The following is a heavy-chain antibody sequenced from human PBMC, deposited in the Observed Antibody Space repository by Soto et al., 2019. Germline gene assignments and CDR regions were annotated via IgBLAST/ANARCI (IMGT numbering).Heavy chain of an antibody. V-gene: IGHV4-30-2*01. D-gene: IGHD5-18*01. CDR1: GGSISSGGYS. CDR2: IYHSGST. CDR3: ARVLYSYADFDY. Sequence: QLQLQESGSGLVKPSQTLSLTCAVSGGSISSGGYSWNWIRQPPGKGLEWIGYIYHSGSTYYNPSLKSRVHISVDRSTNQFSLNLSSVTAADTVVYYCARVLYSYADFDYWGQGTLVTVSS. J-gene: IGHJ4*02.